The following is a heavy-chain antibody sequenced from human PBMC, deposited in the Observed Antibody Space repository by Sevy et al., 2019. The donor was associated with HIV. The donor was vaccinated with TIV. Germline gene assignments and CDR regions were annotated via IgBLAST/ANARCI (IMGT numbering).Heavy chain of an antibody. D-gene: IGHD1-26*01. Sequence: GGSLRLSCTASGFIFGDYGMSWVRQAPGKGLEWIAFFKSKIHGGTTENAASEKGRFTISRDDSKNIVYLQMSNLKTEDTAVYYCTRWSGSQSIFDYWGQGTLVTVS. CDR2: FKSKIHGGTT. CDR3: TRWSGSQSIFDY. CDR1: GFIFGDYG. J-gene: IGHJ4*02. V-gene: IGHV3-49*04.